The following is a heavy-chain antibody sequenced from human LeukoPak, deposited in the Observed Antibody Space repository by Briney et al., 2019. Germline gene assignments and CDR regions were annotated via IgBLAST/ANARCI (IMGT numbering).Heavy chain of an antibody. D-gene: IGHD3-10*01. Sequence: GGSLRLSCAASGFTVSSNYMSWVRQAPGKGLEWVSVIYSGGSTYYADSVKGRFTVSRDNSKNTLYLQMNSLRAEDTAVYYCARDIFGASGYWGQGTLVTVSS. V-gene: IGHV3-66*01. J-gene: IGHJ4*02. CDR3: ARDIFGASGY. CDR1: GFTVSSNY. CDR2: IYSGGST.